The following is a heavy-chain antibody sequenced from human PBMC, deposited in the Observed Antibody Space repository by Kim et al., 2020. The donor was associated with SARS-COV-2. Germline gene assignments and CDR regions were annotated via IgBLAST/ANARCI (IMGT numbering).Heavy chain of an antibody. Sequence: SETLSLTCTVSGGSISSYYWSWIRQPPGKGLEWIGYIYYSGSTNYNPSLKSRVTISVDTSKNQFSLELSSVTAADTAVYYCARDCSSTSCYPWGLDVWGKGTTVTVSS. J-gene: IGHJ6*04. CDR3: ARDCSSTSCYPWGLDV. D-gene: IGHD2-2*01. CDR2: IYYSGST. V-gene: IGHV4-59*01. CDR1: GGSISSYY.